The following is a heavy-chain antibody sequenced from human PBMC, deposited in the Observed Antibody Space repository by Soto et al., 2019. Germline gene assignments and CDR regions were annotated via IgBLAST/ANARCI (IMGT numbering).Heavy chain of an antibody. D-gene: IGHD6-19*01. CDR2: IYPGDSDT. CDR1: GYSFIDYW. CDR3: ARADNGWENWFDP. V-gene: IGHV5-51*01. J-gene: IGHJ5*02. Sequence: GESLKISCKGSGYSFIDYWIAWVRQMPGKGLEWMGIIYPGDSDTRYNPSFQGQVTISADKSISTAYLQWSSLKASDTAMYYCARADNGWENWFDPWGQGTLVTVSS.